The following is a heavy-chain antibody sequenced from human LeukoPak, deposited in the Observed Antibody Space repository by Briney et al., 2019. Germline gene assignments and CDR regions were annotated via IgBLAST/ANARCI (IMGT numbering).Heavy chain of an antibody. Sequence: SGTLSLTCTVSGGSINSKDHFWGWVRQPPGKGLEWIATIYYSGSTYYNPSLKSRVTISLDTPKNQFSLRLSSVTAADTAVYYCSRAAGNGLVDYWGRGTLVTVSS. CDR1: GGSINSKDHF. CDR3: SRAAGNGLVDY. CDR2: IYYSGST. V-gene: IGHV4-39*01. J-gene: IGHJ4*02. D-gene: IGHD3-3*01.